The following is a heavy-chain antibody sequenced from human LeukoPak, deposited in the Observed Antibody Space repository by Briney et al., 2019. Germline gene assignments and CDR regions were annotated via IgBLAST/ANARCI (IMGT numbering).Heavy chain of an antibody. CDR3: ARRESSGSIDY. D-gene: IGHD6-19*01. J-gene: IGHJ4*02. V-gene: IGHV5-51*01. CDR1: GYSFTNYW. Sequence: GESLKISCKGSGYSFTNYWIGWVRQVPGKGLEWMGIIQPGDSDTRYSPSFQGQVTISADKSISTTYLQWSGLKASDTAMYYCARRESSGSIDYWGQGTLVTVSS. CDR2: IQPGDSDT.